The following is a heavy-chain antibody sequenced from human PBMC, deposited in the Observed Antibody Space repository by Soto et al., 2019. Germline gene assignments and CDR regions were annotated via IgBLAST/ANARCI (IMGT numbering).Heavy chain of an antibody. V-gene: IGHV3-66*01. Sequence: EVVLVESGGGLVQPGGSLRLSCAASGFTVTNNYMSWVRQAPGKGQEWVSALFSGGSAYYADSVKGRFTISRDNTMNTRYLKMNSLRAEHTAVYYWATPSGGYWGQGTLVTVSS. D-gene: IGHD3-10*01. CDR1: GFTVTNNY. CDR3: ATPSGGY. J-gene: IGHJ4*02. CDR2: LFSGGSA.